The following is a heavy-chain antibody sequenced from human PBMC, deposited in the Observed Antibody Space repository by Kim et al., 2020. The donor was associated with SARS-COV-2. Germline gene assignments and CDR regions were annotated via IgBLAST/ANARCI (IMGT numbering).Heavy chain of an antibody. Sequence: GESLKISCQGSGYSFTSYWIGWVRQMPGKGLEWMGIIYPGDSDTRYSPSFQGQVTISADKSISTAYLQWSSLKASDTAMYYCARPYGATYSSSWYRWDWYFDLWGRGTLVTVSS. CDR2: IYPGDSDT. J-gene: IGHJ2*01. V-gene: IGHV5-51*01. CDR3: ARPYGATYSSSWYRWDWYFDL. D-gene: IGHD6-13*01. CDR1: GYSFTSYW.